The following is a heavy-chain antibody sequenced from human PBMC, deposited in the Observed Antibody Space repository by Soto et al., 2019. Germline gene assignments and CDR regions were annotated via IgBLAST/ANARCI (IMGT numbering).Heavy chain of an antibody. CDR1: GGSISSGGYS. CDR2: IYHSGNI. D-gene: IGHD2-21*01. Sequence: QLQLQESGSGLVKPSQTLSLTCAVSGGSISSGGYSWSWIRQPPGKGLEWIGYIYHSGNIYYNPSLXSXXTISVDRSKNQFSLNLSSVTAADTAVYYSARIPSPWGQGTLVTVSS. V-gene: IGHV4-30-2*01. CDR3: ARIPSP. J-gene: IGHJ5*02.